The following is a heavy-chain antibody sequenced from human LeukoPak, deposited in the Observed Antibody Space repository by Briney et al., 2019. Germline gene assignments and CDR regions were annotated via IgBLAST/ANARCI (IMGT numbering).Heavy chain of an antibody. CDR2: INSDGSST. Sequence: GGSLRLSCAASGFTFSSYWMHWVRQAPGKGLVWVSRINSDGSSTSYADSVKGRFTISRDNAKNTLYLQMNSLRAEDTAVYYCARVSRPGSGPALNWFDPWGQGTLVTVSS. D-gene: IGHD1-14*01. V-gene: IGHV3-74*01. J-gene: IGHJ5*02. CDR1: GFTFSSYW. CDR3: ARVSRPGSGPALNWFDP.